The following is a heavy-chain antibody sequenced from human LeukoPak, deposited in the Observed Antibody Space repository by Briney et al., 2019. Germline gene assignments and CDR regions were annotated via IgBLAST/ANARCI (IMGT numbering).Heavy chain of an antibody. J-gene: IGHJ4*02. CDR2: IYYSGST. CDR1: GGSISSYY. V-gene: IGHV4-59*01. D-gene: IGHD6-19*01. Sequence: SETLSLTCTVSGGSISSYYWSWIRQPPVKGLEWIGYIYYSGSTNYNPSLKSRVTISVDTSKNQFSLKLSSVTAADTAVYYCARAGYSSGWYPRDWGQGTLVTVSS. CDR3: ARAGYSSGWYPRD.